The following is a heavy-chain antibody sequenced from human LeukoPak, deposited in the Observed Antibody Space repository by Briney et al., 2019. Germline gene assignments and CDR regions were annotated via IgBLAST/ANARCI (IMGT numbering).Heavy chain of an antibody. J-gene: IGHJ4*02. D-gene: IGHD5-24*01. V-gene: IGHV4-61*02. CDR2: IYTSGST. CDR1: DGSISSSSYY. Sequence: SETLSLTCTVSDGSISSSSYYWSWIRQPAGKGLEWIGRIYTSGSTNYNPSLKSRVTISVDTSKNQFSLKLSSVTAADTAVYYCARETWRWLQQTPPLGFFDYWGQGTLVTVSS. CDR3: ARETWRWLQQTPPLGFFDY.